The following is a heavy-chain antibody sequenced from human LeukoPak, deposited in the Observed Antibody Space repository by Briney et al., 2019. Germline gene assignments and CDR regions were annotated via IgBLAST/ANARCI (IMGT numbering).Heavy chain of an antibody. J-gene: IGHJ3*02. V-gene: IGHV3-72*01. D-gene: IGHD1-1*01. CDR2: VRNKDNSYTT. CDR3: AGSRRGSVFDI. Sequence: PGGSLRLSCAASGFTFSDYHMDWVRQGQGKGLEWFGRVRNKDNSYTTEYAASVKGRFTISRDDSKNSLYLQMNSLKTEDTAVYYCAGSRRGSVFDIWGLGTMVAVSS. CDR1: GFTFSDYH.